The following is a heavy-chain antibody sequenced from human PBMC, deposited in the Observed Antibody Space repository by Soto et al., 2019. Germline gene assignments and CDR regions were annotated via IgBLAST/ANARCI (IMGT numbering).Heavy chain of an antibody. V-gene: IGHV1-18*04. J-gene: IGHJ5*02. CDR2: ISAYNGNT. CDR1: GDTFTSYG. Sequence: DSVKVSCRASGDTFTSYGISWVRQAPGQGLEWMGWISAYNGNTNYAQKLQGRVTMTTDTSTSTAYMELMSLRSDDTAMYYCARVIIGGRKSFDGCRQGPFVPVFS. CDR3: ARVIIGGRKSFDG. D-gene: IGHD3-16*01.